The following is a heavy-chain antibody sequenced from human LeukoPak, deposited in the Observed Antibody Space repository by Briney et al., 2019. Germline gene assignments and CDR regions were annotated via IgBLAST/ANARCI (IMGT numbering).Heavy chain of an antibody. D-gene: IGHD6-19*01. J-gene: IGHJ4*02. V-gene: IGHV4-34*01. CDR2: INHSGST. CDR1: GGSFSGYY. CDR3: ARRQGYSSGWYQGRGYYFDY. Sequence: SETLSLTCAVYGGSFSGYYWGWIRQPPGKGLEWIGEINHSGSTNYNPSLKSRVTISVDTSKNQFSLKLSSVTAADTAVYYCARRQGYSSGWYQGRGYYFDYWGQGTLVTVSS.